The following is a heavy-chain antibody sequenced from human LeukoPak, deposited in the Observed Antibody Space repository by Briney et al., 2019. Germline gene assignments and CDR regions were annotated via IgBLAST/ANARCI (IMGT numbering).Heavy chain of an antibody. CDR1: GITFSSYG. V-gene: IGHV3-23*01. CDR3: AKNGDRGAYCTGGTCYPYFYYYMDV. CDR2: ISGTGGTT. Sequence: GGTLRLSRAASGITFSSYGMSWVRQAPGKGLEWVSSISGTGGTTYYADSVKGRFTISRDNSKNTLYLQMNSLRAEDTAIYYCAKNGDRGAYCTGGTCYPYFYYYMDVWGKGTTVTI. D-gene: IGHD2-15*01. J-gene: IGHJ6*03.